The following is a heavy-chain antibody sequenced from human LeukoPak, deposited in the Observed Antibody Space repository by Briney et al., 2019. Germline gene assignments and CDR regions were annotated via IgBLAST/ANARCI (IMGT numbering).Heavy chain of an antibody. Sequence: ASVKVSCKASGYTFTNYAIHWVRQAPGQRPECMGWINAGNGNKEYSQKFQGRVTITRDTSATTAYMQLSSLISEDTAVYYCAREGRFRGGFFDYRGQGALVTVSS. CDR1: GYTFTNYA. D-gene: IGHD3-16*01. V-gene: IGHV1-3*01. CDR2: INAGNGNK. J-gene: IGHJ4*02. CDR3: AREGRFRGGFFDY.